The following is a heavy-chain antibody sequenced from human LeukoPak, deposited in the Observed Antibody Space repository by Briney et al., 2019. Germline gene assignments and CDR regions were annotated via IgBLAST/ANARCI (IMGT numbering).Heavy chain of an antibody. Sequence: GESLKISCKASGYNFLSYWIGWVRQMPGKGLEWMGVIYPEDSDTKYGPSFQGHVTISADKSINTAYLQWNSLKSSDTAMYFCARHGSRWLQSAFGYWGQGALVTVSS. D-gene: IGHD5-24*01. CDR3: ARHGSRWLQSAFGY. V-gene: IGHV5-51*01. J-gene: IGHJ4*02. CDR1: GYNFLSYW. CDR2: IYPEDSDT.